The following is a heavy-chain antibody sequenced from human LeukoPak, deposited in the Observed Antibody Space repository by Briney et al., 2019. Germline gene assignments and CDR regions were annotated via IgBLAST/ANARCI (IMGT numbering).Heavy chain of an antibody. J-gene: IGHJ4*02. D-gene: IGHD2-21*02. CDR2: ISSSGSTI. CDR1: GFTFSSYG. CDR3: ATGSGFIADCGGDCYYPLGYFDY. Sequence: GGSLRLSCAASGFTFSSYGMHWVRQAPGKGLEWVSYISSSGSTIYYADSVKGRFTISRDNAKNSVYLQMNSLRVEDTAVYFCATGSGFIADCGGDCYYPLGYFDYWGQGSLVTVSS. V-gene: IGHV3-48*04.